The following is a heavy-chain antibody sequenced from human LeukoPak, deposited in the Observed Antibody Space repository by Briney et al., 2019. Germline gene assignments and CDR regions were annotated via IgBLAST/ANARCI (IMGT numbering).Heavy chain of an antibody. CDR1: GGSISSYY. CDR3: AGQRKTYYDILTGPPEDY. CDR2: VYYSGST. J-gene: IGHJ4*02. V-gene: IGHV4-59*08. Sequence: SETLSLTCTVSGGSISSYYWSWIRQPPGKGLEWIGYVYYSGSTNYNPSLKSRVTISVDTSKNQFSLKLSSVTAADTAVYYCAGQRKTYYDILTGPPEDYWGQGTLVTVSS. D-gene: IGHD3-9*01.